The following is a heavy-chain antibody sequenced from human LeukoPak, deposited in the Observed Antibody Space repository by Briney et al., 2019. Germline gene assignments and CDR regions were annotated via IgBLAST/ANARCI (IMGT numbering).Heavy chain of an antibody. CDR3: ARATGDTLFYYYMDV. V-gene: IGHV4-59*01. J-gene: IGHJ6*03. Sequence: PSETLSLTCSVSGASFTSDYWTWMRQPPGKGLEWIGYIHYSGRRYSNPSLKSRVTMSVDTSKRQVSLELRSVAATDTAVYYCARATGDTLFYYYMDVWRKGTTVTVSS. CDR1: GASFTSDY. D-gene: IGHD1-1*01. CDR2: IHYSGRR.